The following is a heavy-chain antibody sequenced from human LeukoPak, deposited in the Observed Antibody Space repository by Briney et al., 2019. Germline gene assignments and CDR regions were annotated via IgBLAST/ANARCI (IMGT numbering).Heavy chain of an antibody. D-gene: IGHD3-3*01. CDR3: ARNNGVWSGYYNPDYYYYYYMDV. CDR2: MNPNSGNT. CDR1: GYTFTGYY. Sequence: GASVKVSCKASGYTFTGYYMHWVRQAPGQGLEWMGWMNPNSGNTGYAQKFQGRVTITRNTSISTAYMELSSLRSEDTAVYYCARNNGVWSGYYNPDYYYYYYMDVWGKGTTVTVSS. J-gene: IGHJ6*03. V-gene: IGHV1-8*03.